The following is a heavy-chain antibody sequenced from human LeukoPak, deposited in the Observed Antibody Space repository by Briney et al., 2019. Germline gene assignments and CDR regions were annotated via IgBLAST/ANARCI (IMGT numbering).Heavy chain of an antibody. CDR3: ARRMATVTDAFDI. CDR1: GDSITSHF. V-gene: IGHV4-59*08. CDR2: VFHSWTT. D-gene: IGHD5-24*01. J-gene: IGHJ3*02. Sequence: SETLSLTCNVSGDSITSHFCSWIRQTPAKGLEWIGYVFHSWTTNYSPSLNSRVTISLDTAKKQFYLRLASVNAADTAVYYCARRMATVTDAFDIWGRGTMVSVSS.